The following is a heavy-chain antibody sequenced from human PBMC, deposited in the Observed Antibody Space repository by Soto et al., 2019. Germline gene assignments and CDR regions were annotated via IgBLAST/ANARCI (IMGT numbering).Heavy chain of an antibody. CDR3: ATGLQAYDFWSGYVN. J-gene: IGHJ4*02. Sequence: EVQLLESGGGLVQPGGSLRLSCAASGFTFSSYAMSWVRQAPGKGLEWVSAISGSGGSTYYADSVKGRFTISRDNSKNTLYLQMNSLRAEDTAVYYCATGLQAYDFWSGYVNWGQGTLVTVSS. CDR1: GFTFSSYA. CDR2: ISGSGGST. D-gene: IGHD3-3*01. V-gene: IGHV3-23*01.